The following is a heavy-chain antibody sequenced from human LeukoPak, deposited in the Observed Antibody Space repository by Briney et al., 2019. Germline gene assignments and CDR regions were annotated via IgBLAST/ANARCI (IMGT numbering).Heavy chain of an antibody. CDR2: IHYSGTT. Sequence: PSETLSLTCTVSGGSISSSNNYWGWVRQPPGKGLECIGSIHYSGTTYYNPSLKSRVTISVDTSKNQFSLKLSSMTAADTAVYYCARHEEEDGYNAKTFDCWGQGTLVTVSS. CDR3: ARHEEEDGYNAKTFDC. CDR1: GGSISSSNNY. V-gene: IGHV4-39*01. J-gene: IGHJ4*02. D-gene: IGHD5-24*01.